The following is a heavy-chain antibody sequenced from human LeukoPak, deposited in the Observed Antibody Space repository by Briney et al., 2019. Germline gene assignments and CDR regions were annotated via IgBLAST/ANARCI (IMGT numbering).Heavy chain of an antibody. V-gene: IGHV1-2*02. CDR3: ASPKHYDFWSGHYGFDY. CDR1: GYTFTGYY. D-gene: IGHD3-3*01. J-gene: IGHJ4*02. CDR2: INPNSGGT. Sequence: GASVKVSCKASGYTFTGYYMHWVRQAPGQGLEWMGWINPNSGGTNYAQKFQGRVTMTRDTSISTAYMELSRLRSDDTAVYYCASPKHYDFWSGHYGFDYWGQGTLVTVSS.